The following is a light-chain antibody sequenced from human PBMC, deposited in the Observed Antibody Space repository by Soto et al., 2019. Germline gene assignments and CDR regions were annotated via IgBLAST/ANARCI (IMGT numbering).Light chain of an antibody. J-gene: IGKJ2*01. V-gene: IGKV1-5*03. CDR1: QSIRSW. CDR3: QQYNAYST. Sequence: DIPMTQSPSTLSASVGDRVTITCRASQSIRSWLAWYQQKPGKAPKLLIYQASTLGSGVPSRFSGSGSGTEFTLTISSLQPDDFVTYYCQQYNAYSTFGQGTKLEIK. CDR2: QAS.